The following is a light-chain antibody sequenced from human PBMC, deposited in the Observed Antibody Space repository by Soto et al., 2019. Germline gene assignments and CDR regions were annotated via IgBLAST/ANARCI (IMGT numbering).Light chain of an antibody. CDR3: SSYTSSSTVI. J-gene: IGLJ2*01. CDR2: DVS. CDR1: SSDVGGYNY. Sequence: QSVLTQPASVSGSPGQSIAISCTGSSSDVGGYNYVSWYQQHSGKAPKLMIYDVSNRPSGVSDRFSGSKSGNTASLTISGLQAEYEAEYYCSSYTSSSTVIFGGGTKVTVL. V-gene: IGLV2-14*01.